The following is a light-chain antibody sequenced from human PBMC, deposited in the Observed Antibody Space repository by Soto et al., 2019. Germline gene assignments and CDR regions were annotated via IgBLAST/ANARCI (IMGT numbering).Light chain of an antibody. CDR3: QQRGGWPLT. CDR1: QGVGRF. CDR2: DAS. J-gene: IGKJ4*01. Sequence: EIVLTQSPATLSLSPGERAALSCRASQGVGRFLAWYQQKPGQAPRLLIYDASNRATGIPARFSGSGSGTDFTLAINTLEPEDFAVYYCQQRGGWPLTFGGGTKVESK. V-gene: IGKV3-11*01.